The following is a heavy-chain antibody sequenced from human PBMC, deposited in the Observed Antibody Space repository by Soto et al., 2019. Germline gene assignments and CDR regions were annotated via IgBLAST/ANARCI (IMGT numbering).Heavy chain of an antibody. Sequence: VQLVESGGGVVQPGRSLRLSCAASGFTFSSYGMHWVRQAPGKGLEWVAVISYDGSNKYYADSVKGRFTISRDNSKNTLYLQMNSLRAEDTAVYYCAKSATRGVWSWYFDLWGRGTLVTVSS. V-gene: IGHV3-30*18. D-gene: IGHD5-12*01. CDR3: AKSATRGVWSWYFDL. CDR2: ISYDGSNK. J-gene: IGHJ2*01. CDR1: GFTFSSYG.